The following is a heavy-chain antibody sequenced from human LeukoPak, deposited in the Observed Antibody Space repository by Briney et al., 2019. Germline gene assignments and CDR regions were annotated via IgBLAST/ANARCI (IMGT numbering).Heavy chain of an antibody. Sequence: SETLSLTCTVPAGSISSYYWSWIRQPPGKGLEWVGYIYYSGSTNYNPSLKSRVTISVDTSKNQFSLKLSSVTAADTAVYYCARLDYNKGFNYYYGMDVWGQGTTVTVSS. J-gene: IGHJ6*02. D-gene: IGHD3-10*01. CDR2: IYYSGST. CDR3: ARLDYNKGFNYYYGMDV. CDR1: AGSISSYY. V-gene: IGHV4-59*08.